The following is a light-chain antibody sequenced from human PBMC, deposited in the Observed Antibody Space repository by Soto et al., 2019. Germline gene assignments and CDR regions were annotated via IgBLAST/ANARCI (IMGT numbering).Light chain of an antibody. J-gene: IGKJ1*01. CDR1: QSISTW. Sequence: DIEMTRSLSTLSASVGDRVTITCRASQSISTWLAWYQQKPGKAPKLLIYDAFYLERGVPSRFSGSGSGTEFTLTISSLQPDDLATYYCQQYNSFWTFGQGTKV. CDR2: DAF. V-gene: IGKV1-5*01. CDR3: QQYNSFWT.